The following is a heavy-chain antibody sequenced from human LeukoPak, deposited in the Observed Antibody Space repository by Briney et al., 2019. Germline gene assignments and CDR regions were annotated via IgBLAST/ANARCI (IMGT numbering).Heavy chain of an antibody. Sequence: GGSLRLSCAASGFTFSSYAMSWVCQAPGKGLEWVSAISGSGGSTYYADSVKGRFTISRDNSKNTLYLQMNSLRAEDTAVYYCAKVGQWLEFLYSDYWGQGTLVTVSS. D-gene: IGHD6-19*01. CDR2: ISGSGGST. CDR1: GFTFSSYA. V-gene: IGHV3-23*01. CDR3: AKVGQWLEFLYSDY. J-gene: IGHJ4*02.